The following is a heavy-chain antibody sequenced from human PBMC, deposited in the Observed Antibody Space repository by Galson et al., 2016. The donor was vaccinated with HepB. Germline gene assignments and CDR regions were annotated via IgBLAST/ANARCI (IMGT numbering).Heavy chain of an antibody. CDR3: ATLWEAVAGRDY. V-gene: IGHV1-24*01. Sequence: ETIYAQKVQGRVTMTEDTSTDIAYMELSSLRSEDTAVYYCATLWEAVAGRDYWGQGTLVTVSS. CDR2: ET. D-gene: IGHD6-19*01. J-gene: IGHJ4*02.